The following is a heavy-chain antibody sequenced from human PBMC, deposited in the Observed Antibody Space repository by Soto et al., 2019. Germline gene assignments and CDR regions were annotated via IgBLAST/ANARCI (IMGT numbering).Heavy chain of an antibody. Sequence: GGSLRLSCTASGFTFGDYAMSWFRQAPGKGLEWVGFIRSKAYGGTTEYAASVKGRFTISRDDSKSIAYLQMNSLKTEDTAVYYCTRAGEGWLVRSLDYWGQGTLVTVSS. J-gene: IGHJ4*02. D-gene: IGHD6-19*01. CDR2: IRSKAYGGTT. CDR3: TRAGEGWLVRSLDY. V-gene: IGHV3-49*03. CDR1: GFTFGDYA.